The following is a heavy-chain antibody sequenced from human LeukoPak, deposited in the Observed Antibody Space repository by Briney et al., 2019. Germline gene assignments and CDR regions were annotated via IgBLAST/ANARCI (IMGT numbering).Heavy chain of an antibody. J-gene: IGHJ4*02. CDR2: IWYDGSNK. CDR3: AREGDGDYFDH. Sequence: GRSLRLSCAASGFTFSSYGMHWVRQAPGKGLEWVAVIWYDGSNKYYADSVKGRFTISRDNSKNTLYLQMNSLRAEDTAVYYCAREGDGDYFDHWGQGTLVTVSS. V-gene: IGHV3-33*01. CDR1: GFTFSSYG. D-gene: IGHD4-17*01.